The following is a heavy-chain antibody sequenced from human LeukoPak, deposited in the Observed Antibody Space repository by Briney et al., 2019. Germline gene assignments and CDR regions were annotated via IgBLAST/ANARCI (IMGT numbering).Heavy chain of an antibody. D-gene: IGHD3-22*01. CDR2: INPSGGST. J-gene: IGHJ4*02. V-gene: IGHV1-46*01. CDR1: GYTFTSYY. CDR3: ARTGRPVDYDSSGYSRYYFDY. Sequence: GASVKVSCKASGYTFTSYYIHWVRQAPGQGLEWMGIINPSGGSTNYAQKFQGRVTITTDESTSTAYMELSSLRSEDTAVYYCARTGRPVDYDSSGYSRYYFDYWGQGTLVTVSS.